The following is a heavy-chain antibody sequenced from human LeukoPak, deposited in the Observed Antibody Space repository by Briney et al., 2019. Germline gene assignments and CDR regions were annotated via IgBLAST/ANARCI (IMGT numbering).Heavy chain of an antibody. J-gene: IGHJ1*01. CDR1: GYTFTSYD. D-gene: IGHD3-22*01. V-gene: IGHV1-8*01. CDR2: MNPNSGNT. CDR3: ARGLRDSIGREYFQD. Sequence: GASVKVSCKASGYTFTSYDINWVRQATGQGLEGMGWMNPNSGNTGYAQKFQGRVTMTRNTSISTAYMELSSLRSEDTAVYYGARGLRDSIGREYFQDWGQGTLVTVSS.